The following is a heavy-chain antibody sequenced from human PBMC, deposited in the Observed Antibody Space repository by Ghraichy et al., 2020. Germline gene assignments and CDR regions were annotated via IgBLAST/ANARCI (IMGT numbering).Heavy chain of an antibody. D-gene: IGHD1-1*01. J-gene: IGHJ5*02. CDR3: AREALLEFLGGDWFDP. V-gene: IGHV4-4*07. CDR2: IYTSGNT. Sequence: ESLNISCTVSGGSISSYYWSWIRQPAGKGLEWIGRIYTSGNTNYNPSLKSRVTMSVDTSKNQFSLKLSSVTAADTAVYYCAREALLEFLGGDWFDPWGQGTLVTGSS. CDR1: GGSISSYY.